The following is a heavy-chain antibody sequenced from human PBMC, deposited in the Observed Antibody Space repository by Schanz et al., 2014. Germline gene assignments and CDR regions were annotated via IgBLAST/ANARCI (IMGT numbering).Heavy chain of an antibody. CDR3: AREQIMAAAGLVDY. CDR1: GFIFSSYG. V-gene: IGHV3-21*05. CDR2: ISGTTTYT. Sequence: VQMVESGGGVVQPGRSLRLSCAASGFIFSSYGLHWVRQAPGKGLEWVSYISGTTTYTNYADSVKGRFTISRDNAKNSLYLQMNSLRAEDTAVYYCAREQIMAAAGLVDYWGRGTLVTVSS. J-gene: IGHJ4*02. D-gene: IGHD6-13*01.